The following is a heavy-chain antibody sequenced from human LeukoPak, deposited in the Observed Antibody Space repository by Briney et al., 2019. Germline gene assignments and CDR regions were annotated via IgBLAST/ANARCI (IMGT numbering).Heavy chain of an antibody. CDR3: ARGGSGWYFGY. V-gene: IGHV3-21*01. D-gene: IGHD6-19*01. J-gene: IGHJ4*02. CDR1: GFTFSSYS. Sequence: GGSLRLSCAASGFTFSSYSMNWVRQAPGKGLEWVSSISSSSSYIYYADSVKGRFTISRENAKNSLYLQMNSLRAEDTAVYYCARGGSGWYFGYWGQGTLVTVSS. CDR2: ISSSSSYI.